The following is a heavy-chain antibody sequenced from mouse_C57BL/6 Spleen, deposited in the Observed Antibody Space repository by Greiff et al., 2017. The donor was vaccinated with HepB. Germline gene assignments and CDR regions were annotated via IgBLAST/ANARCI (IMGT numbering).Heavy chain of an antibody. J-gene: IGHJ4*01. CDR2: IDPSDSYT. Sequence: VQLQESGAELVKPGASVKLSCKASGYTFTSYWMQWVKQRPGQGLEWIGEIDPSDSYTNYNQKFKGKATLTVDTSSSTAYMQLSSLTSEDSAVYYCARWYYDYGYAMDYWGQGTSVTVSS. V-gene: IGHV1-50*01. CDR1: GYTFTSYW. CDR3: ARWYYDYGYAMDY. D-gene: IGHD2-4*01.